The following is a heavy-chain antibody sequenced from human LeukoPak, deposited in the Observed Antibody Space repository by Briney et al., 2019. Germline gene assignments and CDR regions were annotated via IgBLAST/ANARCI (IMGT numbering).Heavy chain of an antibody. CDR1: GGSFSGYY. V-gene: IGHV4-34*01. D-gene: IGHD2-2*01. CDR2: INHSGST. CDR3: ARGLARPLGYCSSTIRPTPGRRSYYMDV. J-gene: IGHJ6*03. Sequence: SETLSLTCAVYGGSFSGYYWSWIRQPPGKGLEWIGEINHSGSTNYNPSLKSRVTISVDTSKNQFSLKLSSVTAADTAVYYCARGLARPLGYCSSTIRPTPGRRSYYMDVWGKGTTVTVSS.